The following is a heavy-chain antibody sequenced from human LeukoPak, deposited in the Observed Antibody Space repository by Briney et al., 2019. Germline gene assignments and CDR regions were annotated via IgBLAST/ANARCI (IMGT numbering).Heavy chain of an antibody. Sequence: PSETLSLTCTVSGGSISSYYWSWIRQPPGKGLEWIGYIYYSGSTNYNPSLKSRVTISVDTSKNQFSLKLSSVTAADTAVYYCARVTLTYYYDSSGSKSHYYFDYWGQGTLVTVSS. CDR3: ARVTLTYYYDSSGSKSHYYFDY. V-gene: IGHV4-59*01. CDR1: GGSISSYY. CDR2: IYYSGST. J-gene: IGHJ4*02. D-gene: IGHD3-22*01.